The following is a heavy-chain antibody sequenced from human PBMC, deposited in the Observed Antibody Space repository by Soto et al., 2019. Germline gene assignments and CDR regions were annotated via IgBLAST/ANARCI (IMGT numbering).Heavy chain of an antibody. CDR3: ARTGYSSSWYHYYGMDV. J-gene: IGHJ6*02. CDR1: GGSISSSSYY. CDR2: IYYSGST. V-gene: IGHV4-39*01. Sequence: PSETLSLTCTASGGSISSSSYYWGWIRQPPGKGLEWIGSIYYSGSTYYNPSLKSRVTISVDTSKNQFSLKLSSVTAADTAVYYCARTGYSSSWYHYYGMDVWGQGTTVTVSS. D-gene: IGHD6-13*01.